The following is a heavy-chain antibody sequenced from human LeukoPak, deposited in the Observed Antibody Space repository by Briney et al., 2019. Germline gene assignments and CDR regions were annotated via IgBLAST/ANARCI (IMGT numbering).Heavy chain of an antibody. CDR2: ISAYNGNT. D-gene: IGHD5-12*01. CDR1: GYTFTSYG. Sequence: ASVKVSCKASGYTFTSYGISWVRQAPGQGLEWMGWISAYNGNTNYAQKLQCRVTMTTDTSTSTAYMELRSLRFDDTAVYYCARDSAPGIIVATSWGQGTLVTVSS. CDR3: ARDSAPGIIVATS. J-gene: IGHJ4*02. V-gene: IGHV1-18*01.